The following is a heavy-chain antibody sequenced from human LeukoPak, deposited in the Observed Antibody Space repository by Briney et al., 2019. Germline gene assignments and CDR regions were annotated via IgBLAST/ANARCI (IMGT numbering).Heavy chain of an antibody. CDR3: ARQPSGTAAFDI. Sequence: PSETLSLTCAVSGGSISSYYWSWIRQSPGKGLEWIAYIYHSGNTNYNPSFKSRVTISVDTSKNQFSLKLTSVAAADTAICYCARQPSGTAAFDIWGQGTMVTVSS. J-gene: IGHJ3*02. CDR2: IYHSGNT. V-gene: IGHV4-59*08. CDR1: GGSISSYY. D-gene: IGHD1/OR15-1a*01.